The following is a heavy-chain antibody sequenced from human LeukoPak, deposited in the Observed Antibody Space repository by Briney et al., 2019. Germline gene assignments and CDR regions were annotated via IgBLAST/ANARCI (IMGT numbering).Heavy chain of an antibody. J-gene: IGHJ5*02. CDR1: GYTFTSDG. Sequence: ASVKVSCKXSGYTFTSDGISWVRQAPGQGLEWMGWISAYNGNTNYAQKLQGRVTMTTDTSTSTAYMELRSLRSDDTAVYYCARNMIEQLVVGGIRFDPWGQGTLVTVSS. V-gene: IGHV1-18*01. D-gene: IGHD6-6*01. CDR3: ARNMIEQLVVGGIRFDP. CDR2: ISAYNGNT.